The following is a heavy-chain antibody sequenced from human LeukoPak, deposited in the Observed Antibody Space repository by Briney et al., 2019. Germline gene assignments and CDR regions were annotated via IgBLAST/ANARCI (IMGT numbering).Heavy chain of an antibody. CDR1: GGSFSGYY. V-gene: IGHV4-34*01. J-gene: IGHJ5*02. Sequence: PSETLSLTCAVYGGSFSGYYWSWVRQPPGKGVEWIGEINHSGSTNYNPSLKSRVTISVDTSKNQFSLKLSSVTAADTAVYYCARGQGIVVVPAANWFDPWGQGTLVTVSS. D-gene: IGHD2-2*01. CDR3: ARGQGIVVVPAANWFDP. CDR2: INHSGST.